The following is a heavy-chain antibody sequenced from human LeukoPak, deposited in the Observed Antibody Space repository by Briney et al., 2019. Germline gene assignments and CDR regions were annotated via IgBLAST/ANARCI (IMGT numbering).Heavy chain of an antibody. D-gene: IGHD4-17*01. CDR1: GFTFTTYE. CDR3: ATRSPAVTTGAFDI. Sequence: RAGGSLRLSCAASGFTFTTYEMNWVRQAPGKGLEWVSFISSSGGTMYYADSVRGRFSISRDNAKNSVYLQMNSLRDEDTAVYYCATRSPAVTTGAFDIWGHGTMVTVSS. J-gene: IGHJ3*02. V-gene: IGHV3-48*03. CDR2: ISSSGGTM.